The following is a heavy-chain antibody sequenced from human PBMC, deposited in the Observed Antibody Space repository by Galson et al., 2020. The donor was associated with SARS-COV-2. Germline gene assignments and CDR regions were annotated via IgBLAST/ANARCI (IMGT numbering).Heavy chain of an antibody. CDR2: IAYDGSQK. Sequence: SLRLSCLGSGFVFSDHAMHWVRQAPGKGLEWVAIIAYDGSQKYYADSVKGRFSISRDNSKNTLYLEMNSLRAEDTAVYYCARRVYDHDALDIWGQGTMVSVSS. V-gene: IGHV3-30*04. D-gene: IGHD5-12*01. CDR3: ARRVYDHDALDI. J-gene: IGHJ3*02. CDR1: GFVFSDHA.